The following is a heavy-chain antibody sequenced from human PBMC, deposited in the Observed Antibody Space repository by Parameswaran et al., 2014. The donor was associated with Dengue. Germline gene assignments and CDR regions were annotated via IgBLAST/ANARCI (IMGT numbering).Heavy chain of an antibody. CDR3: ARDRLLLKTAPDY. CDR2: IYSGGST. V-gene: IGHV3-53*01. J-gene: IGHJ4*02. D-gene: IGHD3-10*01. Sequence: VRQAPGKGLEWVSVIYSGGSTYYADSVKGRFTISRDNSKNTLYLQMNSLRAEDTAVYYCARDRLLLKTAPDYWGQGTLVTVSS.